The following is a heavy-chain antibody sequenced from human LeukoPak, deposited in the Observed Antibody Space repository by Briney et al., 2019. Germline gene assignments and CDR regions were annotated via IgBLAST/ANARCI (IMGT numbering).Heavy chain of an antibody. CDR1: GYSFTDYY. V-gene: IGHV1-2*02. CDR2: INPNTGGT. Sequence: GASVTVSCKASGYSFTDYYMHWVRQAPGQGLEWMGWINPNTGGTNYAQKFQGRVTMTRDTSTSTVYMELSSLRSEDTAVYYCARESYGEEDNWGQGTLVTVSS. D-gene: IGHD4-17*01. CDR3: ARESYGEEDN. J-gene: IGHJ4*02.